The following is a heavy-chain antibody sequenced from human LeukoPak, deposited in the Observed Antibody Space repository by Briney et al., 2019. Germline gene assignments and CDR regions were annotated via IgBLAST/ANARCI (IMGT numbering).Heavy chain of an antibody. CDR3: ARDPGYDSSGYHDY. Sequence: SVTVSCKASGGTFSSYSMSWVRQAPGQGLEWMGRIIPILGIANYAQKFQGRVTITADKSTSKAYMELSSLRSEDTAVYYCARDPGYDSSGYHDYWGQGTLVTVS. D-gene: IGHD3-22*01. CDR1: GGTFSSYS. V-gene: IGHV1-69*04. J-gene: IGHJ4*02. CDR2: IIPILGIA.